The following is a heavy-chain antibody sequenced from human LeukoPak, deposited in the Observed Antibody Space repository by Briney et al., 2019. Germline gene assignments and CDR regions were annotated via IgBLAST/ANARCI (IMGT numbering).Heavy chain of an antibody. CDR2: ISYDGSNK. V-gene: IGHV3-30-3*01. D-gene: IGHD4-17*01. Sequence: GGSLRLSCAASGFTFSSYAMHWVRQAPGKGLEWVAVISYDGSNKYYADSVKGRFTISRDNSKSTLDLQMNSLRPEDTAVYYCARGTVTPGHWYFDLWGRGTLVTVSS. CDR1: GFTFSSYA. J-gene: IGHJ2*01. CDR3: ARGTVTPGHWYFDL.